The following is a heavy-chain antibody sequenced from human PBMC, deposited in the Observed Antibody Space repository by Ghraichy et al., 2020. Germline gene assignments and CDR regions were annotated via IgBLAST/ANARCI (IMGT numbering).Heavy chain of an antibody. CDR1: GFTFGDYA. D-gene: IGHD5-12*01. CDR2: IRSKAYGGTT. V-gene: IGHV3-49*04. Sequence: GGSLRLSCTASGFTFGDYAMSWVRQAPGKGLEWVGFIRSKAYGGTTEYAASVKGRFTISRDDSKSIAYLQMNSLKTEDTAVYYCTRVREYSGYDSGYWGQGTLVTVSS. J-gene: IGHJ4*02. CDR3: TRVREYSGYDSGY.